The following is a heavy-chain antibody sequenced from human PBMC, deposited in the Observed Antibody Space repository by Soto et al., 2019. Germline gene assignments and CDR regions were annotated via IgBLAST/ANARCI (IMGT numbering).Heavy chain of an antibody. J-gene: IGHJ5*02. V-gene: IGHV4-59*02. D-gene: IGHD6-13*01. CDR2: IYYSGST. Sequence: LETLSLTCTVSGGSVSSYDWSWIRQPPGKGLEWIGYIYYSGSTNYNPSLKSRVTISVDTSKNQLSLKLSSVTAADTAVYYCARVVAAAGNNWFDPWGQGTLVTVSS. CDR3: ARVVAAAGNNWFDP. CDR1: GGSVSSYD.